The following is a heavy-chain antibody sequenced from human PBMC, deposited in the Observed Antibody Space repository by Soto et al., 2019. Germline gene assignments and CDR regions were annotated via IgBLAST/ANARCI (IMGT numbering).Heavy chain of an antibody. V-gene: IGHV3-21*01. J-gene: IGHJ5*02. D-gene: IGHD6-6*01. CDR1: GFTFSSYC. Sequence: GGSLRLSCAASGFTFSSYCMNWVRQAPGKGLEWVSSISSSSSYIYYADSVKGRFTISRDNAKNSLYLQMNSLRAEDTAVYYCGGVPARPRFDPWGQGTLVTVSS. CDR2: ISSSSSYI. CDR3: GGVPARPRFDP.